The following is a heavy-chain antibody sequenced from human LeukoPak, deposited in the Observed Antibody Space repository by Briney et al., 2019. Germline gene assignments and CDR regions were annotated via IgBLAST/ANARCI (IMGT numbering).Heavy chain of an antibody. J-gene: IGHJ4*02. Sequence: SQTLSLTCTVSGGSISSGGYYWSWIRQHPGKGLEWIGCIYYSGSTYYNPSLKSRVTISVDTSKNQFSLKLSSVTAADTAVYYCARALSIAAPPGGYWGQGTLVTVSS. CDR3: ARALSIAAPPGGY. V-gene: IGHV4-31*03. CDR2: IYYSGST. D-gene: IGHD6-6*01. CDR1: GGSISSGGYY.